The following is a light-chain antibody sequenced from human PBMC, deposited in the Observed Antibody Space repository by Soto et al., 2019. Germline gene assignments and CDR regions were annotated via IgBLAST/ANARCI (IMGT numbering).Light chain of an antibody. CDR1: QDIRND. Sequence: DIQVTQSPSSLSASVGDRVTITCQTSQDIRNDLNWYQQKPGTAPKLLIYDTSNLQPGVPSRFSGSGSGTHFSLTITSLQPEDLAPYYCQPYDFVFVTFGQGTRLEI. J-gene: IGKJ5*01. V-gene: IGKV1-33*01. CDR3: QPYDFVFVT. CDR2: DTS.